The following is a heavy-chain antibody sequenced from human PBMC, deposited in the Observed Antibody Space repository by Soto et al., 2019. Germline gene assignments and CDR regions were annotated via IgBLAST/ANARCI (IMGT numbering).Heavy chain of an antibody. CDR2: TYYRSKWYN. Sequence: SQTLSLTCVISGDSVSSNSAAWNWIRQSPSRGLEWLGRTYYRSKWYNDYAVSVKSRITINPDTSKNQFSLQLNSVTPEDTAVYYCARVGGSWYDDYYYYYGMDVWGQGTTVTVSS. J-gene: IGHJ6*02. D-gene: IGHD6-13*01. V-gene: IGHV6-1*01. CDR1: GDSVSSNSAA. CDR3: ARVGGSWYDDYYYYYGMDV.